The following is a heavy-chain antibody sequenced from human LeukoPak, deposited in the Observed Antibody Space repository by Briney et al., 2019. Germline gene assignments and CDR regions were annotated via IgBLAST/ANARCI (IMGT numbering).Heavy chain of an antibody. CDR3: ARDSGCSGGSCYLDY. D-gene: IGHD2-15*01. V-gene: IGHV3-23*01. J-gene: IGHJ4*02. CDR1: GFTFNNHA. CDR2: ISGSGGST. Sequence: GGSLRLSCTASGFTFNNHAMNWVRQAPGKGLEWVSSISGSGGSTYYADSVKGRFTISRDNSKNTLYLQMNSVRAEDTAVYYCARDSGCSGGSCYLDYWGQGTLVTVSS.